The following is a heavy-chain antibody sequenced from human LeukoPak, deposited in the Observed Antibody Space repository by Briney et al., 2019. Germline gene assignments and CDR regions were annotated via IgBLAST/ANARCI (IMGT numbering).Heavy chain of an antibody. D-gene: IGHD2-15*01. V-gene: IGHV4-34*01. CDR2: INHSGST. CDR1: GGPFSGYY. J-gene: IGHJ4*02. Sequence: SETLSLTCAVYGGPFSGYYWSWIRQPPGKGLEWIGEINHSGSTNHNPSLKSRVTISVDTSRNQFSLKLSSVTAADTAVYYCARSPVGYCSGGSCYRDYWGQGTLVTVSS. CDR3: ARSPVGYCSGGSCYRDY.